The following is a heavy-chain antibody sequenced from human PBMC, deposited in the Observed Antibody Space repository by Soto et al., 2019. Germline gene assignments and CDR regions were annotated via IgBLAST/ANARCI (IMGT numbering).Heavy chain of an antibody. CDR2: IIPILGIA. V-gene: IGHV1-69*08. J-gene: IGHJ3*02. CDR3: ARDLVYCSGGSCSAPFEAFDI. Sequence: QVQLVQSGAEVKKPGSSVKVSCKASVGTFSSYTISGVRQAPGQGLEWMGRIIPILGIANYAQKFKGRVTITADKSTSTAYMELSSLRSEDTAVYYCARDLVYCSGGSCSAPFEAFDIWGQGTMVTVSS. D-gene: IGHD2-15*01. CDR1: VGTFSSYT.